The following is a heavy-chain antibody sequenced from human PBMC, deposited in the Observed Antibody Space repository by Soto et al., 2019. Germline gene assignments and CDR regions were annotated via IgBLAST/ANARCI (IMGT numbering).Heavy chain of an antibody. CDR2: ISGSGGRT. J-gene: IGHJ6*02. Sequence: GGSLRLSCAASGFTFSSYAMIWVRQAPGKGLEWVSAISGSGGRTYYADSVKGRFTISRDNSKNTLYLQMNSLRAEDTAVYYCEKEPDTVTYYYYYGMDVWGQGTTVTVSS. D-gene: IGHD4-4*01. CDR3: EKEPDTVTYYYYYGMDV. CDR1: GFTFSSYA. V-gene: IGHV3-23*01.